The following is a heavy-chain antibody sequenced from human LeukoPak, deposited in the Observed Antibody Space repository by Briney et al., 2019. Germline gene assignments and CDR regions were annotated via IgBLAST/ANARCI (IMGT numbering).Heavy chain of an antibody. V-gene: IGHV3-33*01. CDR3: ARPPAYCSSTSCYADY. CDR2: IWSVGGAE. D-gene: IGHD2-2*01. CDR1: GFPFSSYG. Sequence: GGSLRLSCVASGFPFSSYGMHWVRQAPGKGLEWVAVIWSVGGAEYYADSVKGRFTISRDNAKNSLYLQMNSLRAEDTALYYCARPPAYCSSTSCYADYWGQGTLVTVSS. J-gene: IGHJ4*02.